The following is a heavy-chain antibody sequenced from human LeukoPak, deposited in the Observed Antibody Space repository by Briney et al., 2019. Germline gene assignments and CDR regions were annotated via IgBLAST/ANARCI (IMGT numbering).Heavy chain of an antibody. J-gene: IGHJ4*02. CDR3: ARIVGFNDY. CDR2: IYHSGST. D-gene: IGHD1-26*01. V-gene: IGHV4-39*07. Sequence: SETLSLTCSVSGGSITSRSYYWGWIRQPPGKGLEWIGSIYHSGSTYYNPSLKSRVTISVDTSKNQFSLKLSSVTAADTAVYYCARIVGFNDYWGQGTLVTVSS. CDR1: GGSITSRSYY.